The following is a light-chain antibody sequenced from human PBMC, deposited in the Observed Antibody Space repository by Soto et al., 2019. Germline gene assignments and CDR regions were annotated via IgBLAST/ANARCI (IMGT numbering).Light chain of an antibody. CDR1: SREVGSYNH. CDR3: YSFTTSNTYV. Sequence: QSVLTQPPSVSGSPGQSVTISCSGTSREVGSYNHVSWYQQAPGTAPKVMIYEVYNRPSGVPDRFSGSKSGNTASLTISGLQPEDEADYYCYSFTTSNTYVFGTGTKVTVL. V-gene: IGLV2-18*02. J-gene: IGLJ1*01. CDR2: EVY.